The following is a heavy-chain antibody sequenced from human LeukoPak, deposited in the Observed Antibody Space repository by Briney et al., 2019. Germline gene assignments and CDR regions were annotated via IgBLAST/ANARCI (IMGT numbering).Heavy chain of an antibody. D-gene: IGHD6-13*01. CDR2: ISGSGGST. Sequence: GGSLRLSCAASGFTFSSYAMSWVRQAPGKGLEWVSAISGSGGSTYYADSLKGRFTISRDNSKNTLYLQMNSLRAEDTAVYYCAKGPPSIAAAGTTTFLYYFDYLGQGTLVTVSS. CDR3: AKGPPSIAAAGTTTFLYYFDY. CDR1: GFTFSSYA. J-gene: IGHJ4*02. V-gene: IGHV3-23*01.